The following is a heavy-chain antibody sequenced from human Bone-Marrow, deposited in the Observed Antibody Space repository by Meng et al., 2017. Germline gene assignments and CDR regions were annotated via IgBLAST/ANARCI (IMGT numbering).Heavy chain of an antibody. CDR3: ARGTYDSGSYPFDY. V-gene: IGHV3-23*01. Sequence: GGSLRLSCAASGFTFSSYAMSWVRQAPGKGLEWVSAISGSGGSTYYADSVKGRFTISRDNSKNTLYLQMNSLRAEDTAVYYCARGTYDSGSYPFDYWGQGTLVTVSS. D-gene: IGHD3-10*01. CDR1: GFTFSSYA. J-gene: IGHJ4*02. CDR2: ISGSGGST.